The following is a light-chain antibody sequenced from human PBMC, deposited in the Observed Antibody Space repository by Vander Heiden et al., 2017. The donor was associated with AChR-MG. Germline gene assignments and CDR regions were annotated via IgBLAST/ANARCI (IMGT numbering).Light chain of an antibody. J-gene: IGKJ1*01. CDR1: QSVSSNY. CDR2: GAS. V-gene: IGKV3-20*01. CDR3: QQCGCSPPWT. Sequence: EIVLTQSPGTLSLSPGERATVSCRASQSVSSNYLAWYQQKPGQAPRLLIYGASSRATGIPDRFSGSGYGTDFTLTISRLEPEDFAVYYCQQCGCSPPWTFGQGTKVELK.